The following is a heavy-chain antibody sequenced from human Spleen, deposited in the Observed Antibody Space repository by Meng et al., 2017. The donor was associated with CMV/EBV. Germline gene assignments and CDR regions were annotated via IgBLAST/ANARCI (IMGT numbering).Heavy chain of an antibody. CDR3: AKVDSGSWYRGFVDH. D-gene: IGHD2-15*01. J-gene: IGHJ4*02. V-gene: IGHV3-23*01. CDR1: GFTFSNFA. CDR2: ITASGGST. Sequence: GESLKISCAASGFTFSNFAMTWLRQAPGKGLEWVSPITASGGSTHYADSVRGRFTISRDNSKTTLYLQMNSLKPEDTGLYYCAKVDSGSWYRGFVDHWGRGTLVTVSS.